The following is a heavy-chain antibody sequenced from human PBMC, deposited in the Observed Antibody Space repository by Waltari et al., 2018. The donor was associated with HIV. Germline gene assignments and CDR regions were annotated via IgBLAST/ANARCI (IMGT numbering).Heavy chain of an antibody. D-gene: IGHD3-3*01. CDR3: ARTVGTSISGVITYNWFDS. CDR2: IYYTGTS. CDR1: ADTINNYY. J-gene: IGHJ5*01. Sequence: QVQLQESGPGLVKPSETLSLPCNVPADTINNYYLSWFRPSPAKGLEWIGYIYYTGTSNYNPSPSLKSRVTMSLDTSKTQFSLKLTSVSAADTAVYYCARTVGTSISGVITYNWFDSWGQGTLVTVSS. V-gene: IGHV4-59*01.